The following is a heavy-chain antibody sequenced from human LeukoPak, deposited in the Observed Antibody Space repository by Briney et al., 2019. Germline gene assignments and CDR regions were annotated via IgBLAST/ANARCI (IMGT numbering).Heavy chain of an antibody. CDR2: IYTSGST. J-gene: IGHJ1*01. CDR3: ARDILTGSQSRFQH. D-gene: IGHD3-9*01. Sequence: SETLSLTCTVSGGSISSYYWSWIRQPAGKGLEWIGHIYTSGSTNYNPSLKSRVTMSVDTSKNQFSLKLRSVTAADTAVYYCARDILTGSQSRFQHWGQGTLVTVSS. CDR1: GGSISSYY. V-gene: IGHV4-4*07.